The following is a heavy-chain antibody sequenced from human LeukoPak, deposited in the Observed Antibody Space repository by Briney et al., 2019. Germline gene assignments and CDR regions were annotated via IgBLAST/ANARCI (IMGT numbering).Heavy chain of an antibody. V-gene: IGHV3-15*01. D-gene: IGHD5-18*01. CDR3: TTGGIQLWFPPPFHY. CDR2: IKSKTDGGTT. CDR1: GFTFSNAW. J-gene: IGHJ4*02. Sequence: GGSLRLSCAASGFTFSNAWTSWVRQAPGKGLEWVGRIKSKTDGGTTDYAAPVKGRFTVSRDDSKNTLYLQMNSLKTEDTAVYYCTTGGIQLWFPPPFHYWGQGTLVTVSS.